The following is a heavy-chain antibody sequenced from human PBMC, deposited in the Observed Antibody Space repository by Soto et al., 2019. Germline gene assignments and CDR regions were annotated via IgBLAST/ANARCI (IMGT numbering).Heavy chain of an antibody. CDR2: ISGSGGST. D-gene: IGHD6-6*01. Sequence: EVQLLESGGGLAQPGGTLRLSCAASGITLSNYAMSWVRQAPGEGLGWVSSISGSGGSTYNADSVKGRLTISRDNSKNTVYLHLKSLRVADTAVYYCAKASYSSSFWYFDLWGRGTLVTVSS. CDR1: GITLSNYA. J-gene: IGHJ2*01. CDR3: AKASYSSSFWYFDL. V-gene: IGHV3-23*01.